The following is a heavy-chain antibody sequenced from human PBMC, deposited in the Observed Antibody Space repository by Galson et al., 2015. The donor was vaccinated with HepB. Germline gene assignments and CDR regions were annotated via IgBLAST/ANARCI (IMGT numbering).Heavy chain of an antibody. J-gene: IGHJ6*02. V-gene: IGHV3-7*03. CDR3: ARLPSSGSSWQGNCYYYGMDV. D-gene: IGHD6-13*01. CDR1: GFTFSSYW. Sequence: SLRLSCAASGFTFSSYWMSWVRQAPGKGLEWMANINQDGSEKYYVDSVKCRFTISRDNAKNSLYLQMSSLRAEDTAVYYCARLPSSGSSWQGNCYYYGMDVWGQGTTVTVSS. CDR2: INQDGSEK.